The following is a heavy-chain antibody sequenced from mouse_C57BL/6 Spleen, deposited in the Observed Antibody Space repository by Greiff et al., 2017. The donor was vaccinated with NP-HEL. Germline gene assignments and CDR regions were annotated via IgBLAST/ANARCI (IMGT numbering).Heavy chain of an antibody. Sequence: EVKLVESGGGLVKPGGSLKLSCAASGFTFSDYGMHWVRQAPENALEWVAYISSGSSTIYYADTVKGRFTISRDNAKNTLFLQMTSLRSEDTAMYYCARKENYFDYWGQGTTLTVSS. V-gene: IGHV5-17*01. J-gene: IGHJ2*01. CDR3: ARKENYFDY. CDR1: GFTFSDYG. CDR2: ISSGSSTI.